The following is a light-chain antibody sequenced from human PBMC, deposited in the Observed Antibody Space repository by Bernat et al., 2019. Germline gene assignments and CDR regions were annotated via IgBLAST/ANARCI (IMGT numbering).Light chain of an antibody. CDR3: QQYGSSPFT. V-gene: IGKV3-20*01. CDR1: HSVSSSY. CDR2: GAC. J-gene: IGKJ3*01. Sequence: EIVLTQSPGTLSLSPGERATLSCRASHSVSSSYLAWYHQKPGQAPRLLIYGACTRATGIPDRFSGSGSGTDFTLTISRLEPEDFAVYYCQQYGSSPFTFGPGTTVDIK.